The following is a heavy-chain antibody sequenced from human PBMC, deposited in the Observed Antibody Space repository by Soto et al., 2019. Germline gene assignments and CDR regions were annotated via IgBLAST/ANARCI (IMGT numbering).Heavy chain of an antibody. CDR1: GGSFTSNNW. CDR3: ASRDPGTSVDY. Sequence: SETLSLTCAVSGGSFTSNNWWTWFRQPPGQGLEWIGEIYRTGSTNYNPSLKSRVTISLDKSENQFSLKVTSLTAADTAVYYCASRDPGTSVDYWGQGTLVTVSS. CDR2: IYRTGST. V-gene: IGHV4-4*02. J-gene: IGHJ4*02. D-gene: IGHD1-7*01.